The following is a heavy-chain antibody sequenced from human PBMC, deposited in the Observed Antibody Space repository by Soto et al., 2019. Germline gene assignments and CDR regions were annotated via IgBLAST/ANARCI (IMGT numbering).Heavy chain of an antibody. V-gene: IGHV4-34*01. Sequence: SETLSLTCAVYGGSFSGYYWSWIRQPPGKGLEWIGEINHSGSTNYNPSLKSRVTISVDTSKNQFSLKLSSVTAADTAVYYCAREDSRYYYYYYMDVWGKGTTVTVSS. CDR2: INHSGST. D-gene: IGHD6-13*01. J-gene: IGHJ6*03. CDR3: AREDSRYYYYYYMDV. CDR1: GGSFSGYY.